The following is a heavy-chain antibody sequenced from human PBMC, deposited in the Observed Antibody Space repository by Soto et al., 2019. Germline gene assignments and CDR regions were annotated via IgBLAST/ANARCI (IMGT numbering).Heavy chain of an antibody. Sequence: EVQLVETGGGLVQAGGSVRLSCSASGFSFSAYGMHWVRQAAGGSLEWVSVIGTSGHAVYADSVKGRFTITREDAKNSVYLQMKRLRAEDMAVYYCAKDAGDVRDWDCSGGSCSPDGMDVWGQGNTVTVS. D-gene: IGHD2-15*01. CDR2: IGTSGHA. CDR3: AKDAGDVRDWDCSGGSCSPDGMDV. J-gene: IGHJ6*02. V-gene: IGHV3-13*01. CDR1: GFSFSAYG.